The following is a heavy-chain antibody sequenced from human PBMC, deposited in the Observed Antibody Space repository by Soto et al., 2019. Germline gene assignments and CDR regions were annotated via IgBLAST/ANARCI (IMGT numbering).Heavy chain of an antibody. Sequence: QPGGSLRLSCAASGFTFSSYSMNWVRQAPGKGLEWVSYISSSSSTIYYADSVKGRFTISRDNAKNSLYLQMNSLRDEDTAVYYCARDTPYSGSQLYYYYGMDVWGQGTTVTVSS. D-gene: IGHD1-26*01. J-gene: IGHJ6*02. CDR3: ARDTPYSGSQLYYYYGMDV. CDR2: ISSSSSTI. CDR1: GFTFSSYS. V-gene: IGHV3-48*02.